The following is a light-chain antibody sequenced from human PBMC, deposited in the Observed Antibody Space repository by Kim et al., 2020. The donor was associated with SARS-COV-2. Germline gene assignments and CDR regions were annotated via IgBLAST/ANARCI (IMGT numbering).Light chain of an antibody. V-gene: IGKV3D-20*01. J-gene: IGKJ1*01. CDR3: QQYGSSSRT. Sequence: STGDRATRSCRASQSVSSSYLAWYQQKPGPAPRLLIDDASSRAAGIPDRISGSWSGTVFTLTISRLEHEDFAVYYCQQYGSSSRTFGQGTKVDIK. CDR2: DAS. CDR1: QSVSSSY.